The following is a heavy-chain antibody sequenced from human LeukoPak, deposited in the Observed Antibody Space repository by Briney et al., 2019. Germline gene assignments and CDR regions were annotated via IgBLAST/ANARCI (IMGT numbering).Heavy chain of an antibody. CDR3: ASHSGYDSTTYFDY. CDR1: GINFRGYW. Sequence: GGSLRLSCAVSGINFRGYWMAWVRQAPGKGLEWVANIKQDGSEKYYVDSVKGRFTISRDNAKNSLYLQMNSLRAEDTAVYYCASHSGYDSTTYFDYWGQGTLVTVSS. D-gene: IGHD5-12*01. CDR2: IKQDGSEK. V-gene: IGHV3-7*01. J-gene: IGHJ4*02.